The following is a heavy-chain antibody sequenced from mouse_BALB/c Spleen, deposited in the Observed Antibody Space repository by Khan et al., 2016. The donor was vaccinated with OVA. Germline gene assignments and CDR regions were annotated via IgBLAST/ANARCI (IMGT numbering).Heavy chain of an antibody. CDR3: ARIYGGDFDY. J-gene: IGHJ2*01. D-gene: IGHD1-1*01. CDR1: GYSITSDYA. V-gene: IGHV3-2*02. CDR2: ISYSGNT. Sequence: EVKLLESGPGLVKPSQSLSLTCTVTGYSITSDYAWNWIRQFPGNKLEWMGYISYSGNTKYNPSLKSRISITRDTSKNQFFLQLNSVTIEDTATYYCARIYGGDFDYWGQGTTLTVPS.